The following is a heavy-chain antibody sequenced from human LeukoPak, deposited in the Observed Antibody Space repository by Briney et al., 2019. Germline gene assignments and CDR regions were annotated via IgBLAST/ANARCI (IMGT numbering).Heavy chain of an antibody. CDR2: INSDGSST. J-gene: IGHJ4*02. V-gene: IGHV3-74*01. CDR1: GFTFSSYW. CDR3: ASTYSSGPFDY. D-gene: IGHD6-19*01. Sequence: GGSLRLSCAAFGFTFSSYWMHWVRQAPGKGLVWVSRINSDGSSTSYADSVKGRFTISRDNAKNTLYLQMNSLRAEDTAVYYCASTYSSGPFDYWGQGTLVTVSS.